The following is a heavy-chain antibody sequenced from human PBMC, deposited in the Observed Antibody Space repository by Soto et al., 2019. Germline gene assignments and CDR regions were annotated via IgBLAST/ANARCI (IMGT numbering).Heavy chain of an antibody. J-gene: IGHJ5*02. CDR3: ARVDGGNSA. D-gene: IGHD2-21*02. V-gene: IGHV3-66*01. CDR1: GFTVNNNY. Sequence: EVQLVESGGGLVQPGGSLRLSCAASGFTVNNNYMTWVRQAPGTGLEWVSLIHRAGSTYYADSVKGRFTISRDISTNILYLQMNTLRPDDTAVYYCARVDGGNSAWGQGTLVTVSS. CDR2: IHRAGST.